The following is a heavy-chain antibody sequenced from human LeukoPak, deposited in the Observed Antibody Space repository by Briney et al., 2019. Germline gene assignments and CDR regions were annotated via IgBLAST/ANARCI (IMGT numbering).Heavy chain of an antibody. CDR3: ARSQRGYCSGGSCSADY. J-gene: IGHJ4*02. CDR2: IYYSGST. CDR1: GGSISSYY. V-gene: IGHV4-59*01. D-gene: IGHD2-15*01. Sequence: SGTLSLTCTVSGGSISSYYWSWIRQPPGKGLEWIGYIYYSGSTNYNPSLKSRVTISVDTSKNQFSLKLRSVTAADTAVYYCARSQRGYCSGGSCSADYWGQGTLVTVSS.